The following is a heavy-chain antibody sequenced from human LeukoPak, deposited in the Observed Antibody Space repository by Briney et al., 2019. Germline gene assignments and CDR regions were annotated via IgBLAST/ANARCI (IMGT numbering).Heavy chain of an antibody. V-gene: IGHV4-4*02. D-gene: IGHD6-13*01. CDR2: IYHSGST. CDR1: GGSISSSNW. CDR3: ARTTEAHSWRTRYYDYYMDV. J-gene: IGHJ6*03. Sequence: SETLSLTCAVSGGSISSSNWWSWVRQPPGKGLEWIGEIYHSGSTNYNPSLKSRVTISVDTSKNLFSLKLRSVTAADTAVYYCARTTEAHSWRTRYYDYYMDVWGKGTTVTVSS.